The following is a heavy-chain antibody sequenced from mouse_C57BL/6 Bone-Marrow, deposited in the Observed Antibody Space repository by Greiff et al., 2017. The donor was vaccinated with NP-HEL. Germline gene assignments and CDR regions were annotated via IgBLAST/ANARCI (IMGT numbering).Heavy chain of an antibody. CDR3: ARSDQSTMITTGAMDY. V-gene: IGHV1-52*01. D-gene: IGHD2-4*01. CDR2: IDPSDSET. CDR1: GYTFTSYW. J-gene: IGHJ4*01. Sequence: QVQLQQPGAELVRPGSSVKLSCKASGYTFTSYWMHWVKQRPIQGLEWIGNIDPSDSETHYNQKFKDKATLTVDKSSSTAYMQLSSLTSEDSAVYYWARSDQSTMITTGAMDYWGQGTSVTVSS.